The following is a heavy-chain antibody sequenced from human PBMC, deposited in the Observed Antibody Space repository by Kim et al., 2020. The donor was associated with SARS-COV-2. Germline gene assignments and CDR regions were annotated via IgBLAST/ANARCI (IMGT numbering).Heavy chain of an antibody. Sequence: ASVKVSCKASGYTFTSYYMHWVRQAPGQGLEWMGIINPSGGSTSYAQKFQGRVTMTRDTSTSTVYMELSSLRSEDTAVYYCASTSTARGWFDPWGQGTLVTVSS. J-gene: IGHJ5*02. CDR3: ASTSTARGWFDP. D-gene: IGHD6-6*01. CDR1: GYTFTSYY. CDR2: INPSGGST. V-gene: IGHV1-46*01.